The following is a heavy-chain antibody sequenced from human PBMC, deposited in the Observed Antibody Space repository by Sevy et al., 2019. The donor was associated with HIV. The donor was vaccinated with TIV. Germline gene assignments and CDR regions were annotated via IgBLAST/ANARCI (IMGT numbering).Heavy chain of an antibody. V-gene: IGHV4-59*01. CDR3: ARDSAVVPRALVY. Sequence: SETLSLTCNVSGDSISSYFWSWFRQPPGEGLKWIGYIYYSGSSEYNPSLRSRVTISIDTSKKYLSMKLTSVTAADTAVYYCARDSAVVPRALVYWGQGTLVTVSS. CDR1: GDSISSYF. D-gene: IGHD2-15*01. J-gene: IGHJ4*02. CDR2: IYYSGSS.